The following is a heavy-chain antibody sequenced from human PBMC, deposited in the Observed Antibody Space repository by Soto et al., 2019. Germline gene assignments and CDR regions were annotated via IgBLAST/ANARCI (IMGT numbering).Heavy chain of an antibody. J-gene: IGHJ4*02. Sequence: GGSLRLSCETSGFIFSMYWMHWVRQVPGKGPQWVARITDDGSTTYYAASVEGRFTISRDNAKNALYLQMTSLRADDTAVYYCTRGHRPTSIGTGAFWGQGTMVTVYS. CDR1: GFIFSMYW. CDR3: TRGHRPTSIGTGAF. CDR2: ITDDGSTT. D-gene: IGHD3-10*01. V-gene: IGHV3-74*01.